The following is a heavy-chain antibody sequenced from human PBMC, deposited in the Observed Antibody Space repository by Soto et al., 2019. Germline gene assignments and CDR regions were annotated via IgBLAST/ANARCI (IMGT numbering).Heavy chain of an antibody. V-gene: IGHV5-51*01. D-gene: IGHD3-22*01. CDR3: ARHRGEDSSGFDYFDY. CDR1: GYSFTSYW. CDR2: IYPGDSDT. J-gene: IGHJ4*02. Sequence: GESLKISCKGSGYSFTSYWIGWVRQMPGKGLEWMGIIYPGDSDTRYSPSFQGQVTISADKSISTAYLQWSSLKASDTAMYYCARHRGEDSSGFDYFDYWGQGTLVTVSS.